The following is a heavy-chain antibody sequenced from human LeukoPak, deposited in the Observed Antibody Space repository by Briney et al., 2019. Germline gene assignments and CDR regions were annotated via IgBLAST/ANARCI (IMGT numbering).Heavy chain of an antibody. CDR3: ARASTMVRGANDY. CDR2: IYHSGST. Sequence: SETLSLTCTVSGYSISSGYYWGWIRQPPGKGLEWIGSIYHSGSTYYNPSLKSRVTISVDTSKNQFSLKLSSVTAADTAVYYCARASTMVRGANDYWGQGTLVTASS. V-gene: IGHV4-38-2*02. J-gene: IGHJ4*02. D-gene: IGHD3-10*01. CDR1: GYSISSGYY.